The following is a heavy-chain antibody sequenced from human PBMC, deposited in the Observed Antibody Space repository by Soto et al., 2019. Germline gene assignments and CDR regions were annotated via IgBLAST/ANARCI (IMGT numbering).Heavy chain of an antibody. V-gene: IGHV3-48*02. CDR2: MRSDRDAI. Sequence: EVQLVESGGGLVQPGGSLRLSCAASGFTFSASPMNWVRQAPGKGLEWVSYMRSDRDAIYYADSVKGRFTISRDNAENSLYLQMSSLRDEDTAVYYCVRGRGGIGWPLFDSWGQGTLVTVSS. D-gene: IGHD6-19*01. CDR1: GFTFSASP. J-gene: IGHJ4*02. CDR3: VRGRGGIGWPLFDS.